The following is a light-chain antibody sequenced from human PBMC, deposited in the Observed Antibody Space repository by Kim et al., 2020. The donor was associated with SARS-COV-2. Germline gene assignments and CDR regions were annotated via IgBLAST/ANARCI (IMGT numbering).Light chain of an antibody. Sequence: ESALPSSTASQSSSTNVGWHQNNPGQPTRLIIDGASSRATGIPGRCSGSGSRTDFTPTITGLEPEDVAVYYRQQYAGAPWTLGQGTKVDIK. J-gene: IGKJ1*01. CDR1: QSSSTN. V-gene: IGKV3-20*01. CDR3: QQYAGAPWT. CDR2: GAS.